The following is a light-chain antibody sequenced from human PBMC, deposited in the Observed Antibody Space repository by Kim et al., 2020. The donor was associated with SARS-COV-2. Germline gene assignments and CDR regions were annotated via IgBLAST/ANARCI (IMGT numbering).Light chain of an antibody. CDR2: DVH. V-gene: IGLV2-14*03. CDR1: SNDIGGHNY. J-gene: IGLJ2*01. CDR3: SSYSGILYVI. Sequence: GQSITFSCTGTSNDIGGHNYVSWYQQHPGKVPKLLIYDVHNRPSGVSNRFSGSKSGNTASLTISGLQAEDEADYFCSSYSGILYVIFGGGTALTVL.